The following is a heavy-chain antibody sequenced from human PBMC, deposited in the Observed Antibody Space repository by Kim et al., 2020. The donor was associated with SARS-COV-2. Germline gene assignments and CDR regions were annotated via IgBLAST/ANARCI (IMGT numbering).Heavy chain of an antibody. CDR3: ARGYGSGPFDY. Sequence: TLSLTCTVSGGSISSGGYYWSWIRQHPGKGLEWIGYIYYSGSTYYNPSLKSRVTISVDTSKNQFSLKLSSVTAADTAVYYWARGYGSGPFDYWGQGTLVTVSS. V-gene: IGHV4-31*03. CDR1: GGSISSGGYY. D-gene: IGHD3-10*01. CDR2: IYYSGST. J-gene: IGHJ4*02.